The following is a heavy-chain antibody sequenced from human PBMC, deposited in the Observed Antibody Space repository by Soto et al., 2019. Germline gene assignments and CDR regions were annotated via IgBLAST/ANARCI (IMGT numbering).Heavy chain of an antibody. D-gene: IGHD3-9*01. CDR1: GFTFTSFA. V-gene: IGHV3-23*01. J-gene: IGHJ4*02. Sequence: EVQLLESGGGLVQPGGSLRLSCAASGFTFTSFAMSWVRQAPGKGLEWVSSISGSGERTYYADSVKGRFTISRDNSKNTLDLQMNSLRVEDTGVYHCAKGEFNVLTGYYFDYWGQGTLVTVPS. CDR2: ISGSGERT. CDR3: AKGEFNVLTGYYFDY.